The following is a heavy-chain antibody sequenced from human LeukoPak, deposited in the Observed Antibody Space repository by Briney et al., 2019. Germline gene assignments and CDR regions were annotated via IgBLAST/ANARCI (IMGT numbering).Heavy chain of an antibody. CDR2: IYYSGST. D-gene: IGHD3-10*01. CDR3: ARGDGSESIPLDY. Sequence: SETLSLTCTVSGGSISSYYWSWIRQPPGKGLEWIGYIYYSGSTNYNPSLKSRVTISVDTSKNQFSLKLSSVTAADTAVYYCARGDGSESIPLDYWGQGTLVTVSS. CDR1: GGSISSYY. J-gene: IGHJ4*02. V-gene: IGHV4-59*01.